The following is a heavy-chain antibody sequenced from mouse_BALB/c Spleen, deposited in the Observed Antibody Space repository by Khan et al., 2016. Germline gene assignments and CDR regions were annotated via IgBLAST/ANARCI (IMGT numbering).Heavy chain of an antibody. V-gene: IGHV3-2*02. J-gene: IGHJ1*01. CDR1: GYSITSDYA. Sequence: EVQLQESGPGLVKPSQSLSLTCTVTGYSITSDYAWNWIRQFPGNKLEWMGYISYSGSTSYNPSLKSRISLTRDTSKNQFFLQLNSVTTEDTATYYCARFYYGSSYWYFDVWGAGTTVTVSS. CDR3: ARFYYGSSYWYFDV. CDR2: ISYSGST. D-gene: IGHD1-1*01.